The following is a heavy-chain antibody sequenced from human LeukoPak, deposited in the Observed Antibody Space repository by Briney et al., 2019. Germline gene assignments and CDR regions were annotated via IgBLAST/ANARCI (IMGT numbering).Heavy chain of an antibody. CDR1: GFTFSIYS. CDR2: ISSSSSYI. D-gene: IGHD1-26*01. J-gene: IGHJ4*02. Sequence: PGGSLRLSCAASGFTFSIYSMNWVRQAPGKGLEWVSSISSSSSYIYYADSVKGRFTISRDNAKNSLYLQMNSLRAEDTAVYYCARPLVGARSFDYWGQGTLVTVSS. V-gene: IGHV3-21*01. CDR3: ARPLVGARSFDY.